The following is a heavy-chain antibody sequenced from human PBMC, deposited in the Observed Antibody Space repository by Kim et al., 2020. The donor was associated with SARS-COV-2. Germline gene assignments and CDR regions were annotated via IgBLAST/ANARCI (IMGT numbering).Heavy chain of an antibody. CDR1: GFTFSSYG. D-gene: IGHD3-16*01. CDR3: AREYYVWGSSPPGLLEH. CDR2: ISYDGRNT. V-gene: IGHV3-30*03. J-gene: IGHJ4*02. Sequence: GGSLRLSCAASGFTFSSYGMHWVRQAPGKGLEWVAVISYDGRNTDYGDSVKGRFTISRDNSQNTLYLQMNSLRAEDTALYFCAREYYVWGSSPPGLLEHWGQGTLVTVSS.